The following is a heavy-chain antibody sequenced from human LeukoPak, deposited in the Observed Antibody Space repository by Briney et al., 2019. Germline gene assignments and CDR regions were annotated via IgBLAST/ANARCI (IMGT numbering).Heavy chain of an antibody. V-gene: IGHV3-15*01. D-gene: IGHD6-13*01. CDR2: IKSKTDGGTT. Sequence: GGSLRLSCAASGFTFSNAWMSWVRQAPGKGLEWVGRIKSKTDGGTTDYAAPVKGRFTISRDDSKNTLYLQMNSLKTEDTAVYYCWAGPLAPSPDPQIAAAVPYYFDYWGQGTLVTVSS. CDR1: GFTFSNAW. CDR3: WAGPLAPSPDPQIAAAVPYYFDY. J-gene: IGHJ4*02.